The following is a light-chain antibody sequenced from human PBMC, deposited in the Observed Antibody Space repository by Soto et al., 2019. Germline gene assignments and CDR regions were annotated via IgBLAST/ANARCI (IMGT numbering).Light chain of an antibody. CDR2: GAS. CDR3: QQYGSS. CDR1: QSVSSSY. J-gene: IGKJ3*01. Sequence: EIVLTQSPGTLSLSPGERATLSCRASQSVSSSYLAWYQQKPGQAPRLLIYGASSRATGIPDRFSGSGSGTDFTLTISRLEPEDFAVYYCQQYGSSFGPGTNVDIK. V-gene: IGKV3-20*01.